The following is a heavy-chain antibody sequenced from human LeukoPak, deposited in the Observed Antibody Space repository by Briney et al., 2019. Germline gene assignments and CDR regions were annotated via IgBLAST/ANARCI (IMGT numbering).Heavy chain of an antibody. V-gene: IGHV3-11*04. CDR1: GFTFSDYY. D-gene: IGHD6-13*01. J-gene: IGHJ4*02. Sequence: GGSLRLSCAASGFTFSDYYMSWIRQAPGKGLEWVSYISSSGSTIYYADSVKGRFTISRDNSKNTLYLQMNSLRAENTAVYYCARDYREQLVVFDYWGQGTLVTVSS. CDR2: ISSSGSTI. CDR3: ARDYREQLVVFDY.